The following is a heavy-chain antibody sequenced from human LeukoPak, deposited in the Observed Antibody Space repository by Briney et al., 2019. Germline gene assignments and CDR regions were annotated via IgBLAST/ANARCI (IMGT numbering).Heavy chain of an antibody. V-gene: IGHV4-34*01. Sequence: KASETLSLTCAVYGGSFSGYYWSWIRQPPGKGLEWIGEINHSGSTNYNPSLKSRVTISVDMSKNQFSLNLSSVTAADTAVYYCASFSVPTRGFDYWGQGTLVNVSS. CDR3: ASFSVPTRGFDY. CDR1: GGSFSGYY. D-gene: IGHD3-10*01. CDR2: INHSGST. J-gene: IGHJ4*02.